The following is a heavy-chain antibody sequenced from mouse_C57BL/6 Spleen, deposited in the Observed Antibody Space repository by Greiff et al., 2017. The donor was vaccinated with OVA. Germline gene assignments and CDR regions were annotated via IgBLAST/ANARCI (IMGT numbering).Heavy chain of an antibody. CDR2: IRSKSSNYAT. D-gene: IGHD3-2*02. CDR3: VTGQTAQAPMDY. CDR1: GFTFNTYA. V-gene: IGHV10-3*01. J-gene: IGHJ4*01. Sequence: EVQLVESGGGLVQPKGSLKLSCAASGFTFNTYAMHWVRQAPGQGLKWVARIRSKSSNYATYYADSVKDRFTISRDDSQSMLYLQMNNLKTEDTAMYYCVTGQTAQAPMDYWGQGTSVTVSS.